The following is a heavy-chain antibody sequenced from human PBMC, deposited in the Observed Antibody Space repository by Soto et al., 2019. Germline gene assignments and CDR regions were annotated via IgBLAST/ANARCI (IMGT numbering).Heavy chain of an antibody. J-gene: IGHJ6*02. Sequence: SGTLSLTCAVSGGSISSSNWWSWVRQPPGKGLEWLGEIYHRGSTNYNPSLKSRVTISVDKSKNQFSLKLSSVTAADTAVYHCARYRTAVAGPYYYYGLDFWGQGITVSVSS. CDR1: GGSISSSNW. D-gene: IGHD6-19*01. CDR2: IYHRGST. V-gene: IGHV4-4*02. CDR3: ARYRTAVAGPYYYYGLDF.